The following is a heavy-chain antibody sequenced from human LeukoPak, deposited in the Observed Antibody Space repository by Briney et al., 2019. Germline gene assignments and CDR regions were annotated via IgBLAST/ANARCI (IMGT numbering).Heavy chain of an antibody. CDR1: GGSISSGGYY. J-gene: IGHJ4*02. CDR2: IYHSGST. V-gene: IGHV4-30-2*01. CDR3: ARGTLGDY. Sequence: SETLSLTCTVSGGSISSGGYYWSWIRQPPGKGLEWIGYIYHSGSTYYNPSLKSRVTISVDRSKNQFSLKLSSVTAADTAVYYCARGTLGDYWGQGTLVTVSS. D-gene: IGHD7-27*01.